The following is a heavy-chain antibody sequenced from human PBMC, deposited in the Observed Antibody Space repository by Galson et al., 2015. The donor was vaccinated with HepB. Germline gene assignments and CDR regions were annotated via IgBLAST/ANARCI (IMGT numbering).Heavy chain of an antibody. CDR3: AREGLYCRSSSCYVYRGGRSYGMDV. CDR1: GFTFRRFR. CDR2: ITISSGEI. V-gene: IGHV3-21*01. D-gene: IGHD2-2*01. J-gene: IGHJ6*02. Sequence: SLRLSCAASGFTFRRFRMGWVRQAPEKGLEWVSSITISSGEINYADSVKGRFTITTDNAKMSVHLQMNSLRAEDTAVYYCAREGLYCRSSSCYVYRGGRSYGMDVWGQGTTVTVSS.